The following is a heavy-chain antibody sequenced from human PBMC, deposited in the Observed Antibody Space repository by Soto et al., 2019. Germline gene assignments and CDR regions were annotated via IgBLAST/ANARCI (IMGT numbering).Heavy chain of an antibody. Sequence: QVQLVQSGAEVMQPGASVKVSCKTSGYMFNSYGLSWVRQAPGQGLEWMGWISGYNAKTTYEQKFQGRVFLTIDTSTTTAYMDLRSLRSDDTAVYYCARDETYSSYYFDYWGQGTLVTVSS. CDR2: ISGYNAKT. J-gene: IGHJ4*02. V-gene: IGHV1-18*04. D-gene: IGHD4-4*01. CDR1: GYMFNSYG. CDR3: ARDETYSSYYFDY.